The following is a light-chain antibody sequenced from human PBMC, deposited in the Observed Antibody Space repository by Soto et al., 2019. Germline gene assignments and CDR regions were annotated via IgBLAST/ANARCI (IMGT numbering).Light chain of an antibody. J-gene: IGKJ1*01. CDR2: MAS. CDR3: RQYNSYSWT. V-gene: IGKV1-5*03. Sequence: DIQMTQSPSTLSASVGDRVTITCRASQSISSWLAWYQQKPGKAPKLLVYMASILESGVPSRFSGSGSGTEFTLTISSLQPDDFATYYCRQYNSYSWTFGQGTKVEIE. CDR1: QSISSW.